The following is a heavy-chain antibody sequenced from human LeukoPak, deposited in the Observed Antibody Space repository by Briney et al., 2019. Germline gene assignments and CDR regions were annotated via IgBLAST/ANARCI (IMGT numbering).Heavy chain of an antibody. CDR1: GFSFDRFG. V-gene: IGHV3-23*01. D-gene: IGHD3-22*01. CDR2: ISGSGGST. J-gene: IGHJ4*02. Sequence: AGGSLRLSCAASGFSFDRFGMSWVRQAPGKGLEWVSAISGSGGSTYYADSVKGRFTISRDNSKNTLYLQMNSLRAEDTAVYYCAKDGYYDSSGYLYYFDYWGQGTLVTVSS. CDR3: AKDGYYDSSGYLYYFDY.